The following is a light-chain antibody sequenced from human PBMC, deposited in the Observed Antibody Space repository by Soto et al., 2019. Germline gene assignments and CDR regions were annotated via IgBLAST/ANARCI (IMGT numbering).Light chain of an antibody. CDR1: QSVSSSY. J-gene: IGKJ4*01. CDR3: QQYKDWPPLT. CDR2: DAS. V-gene: IGKV3D-20*02. Sequence: EIVLTQSPGTLSLFPGESATLSWRASQSVSSSYLAWYQQKPGQAPRLLIYDASIRAPGIPARFSGSESGTVFTLTISSLEPEDFAVYYCQQYKDWPPLTFGGGTKVDIK.